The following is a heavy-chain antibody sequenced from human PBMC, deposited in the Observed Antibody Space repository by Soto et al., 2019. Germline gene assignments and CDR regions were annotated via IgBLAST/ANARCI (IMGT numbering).Heavy chain of an antibody. Sequence: SQTLSLTGAISGYSVSSNSAAWNWIRQSPSRGLEWLGRTYYRSKWYNDYAVSVKSRITINPDTSKNQFSLQLNSVTPEDTAVYYCARGRSGAAAGTFYYYGMDVWGQGTTVTVSS. CDR1: GYSVSSNSAA. CDR3: ARGRSGAAAGTFYYYGMDV. CDR2: TYYRSKWYN. V-gene: IGHV6-1*01. D-gene: IGHD6-13*01. J-gene: IGHJ6*02.